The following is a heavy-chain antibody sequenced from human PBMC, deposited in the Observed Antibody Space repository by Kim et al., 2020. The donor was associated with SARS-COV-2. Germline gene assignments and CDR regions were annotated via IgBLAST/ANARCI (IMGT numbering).Heavy chain of an antibody. CDR2: IYSGGSST. D-gene: IGHD4-17*01. V-gene: IGHV3-23*03. Sequence: GGSLRLSCAASGFTFSSYAMSWVRQAPGKGLEWVSVIYSGGSSTYYADSVKGRFTISRDNSKNTLYLQMNSLRAEDTAVYYCAKKIGDYYSYGMDVWGQGTTVTVSS. CDR3: AKKIGDYYSYGMDV. J-gene: IGHJ6*02. CDR1: GFTFSSYA.